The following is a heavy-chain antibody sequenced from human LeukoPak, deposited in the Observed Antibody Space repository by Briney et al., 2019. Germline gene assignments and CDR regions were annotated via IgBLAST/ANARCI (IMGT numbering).Heavy chain of an antibody. CDR1: GFTFSSYT. D-gene: IGHD6-13*01. CDR3: ARFEAGRPPPVGYYFDN. CDR2: ISSSSYYI. Sequence: PGGSLRLSCAASGFTFSSYTMNWVRQAPGKGLEWVSSISSSSYYIYYADSVKGRFTISRDNAKNSLYLQMNSLRADDTAVYYCARFEAGRPPPVGYYFDNWGQGTLVTVSS. V-gene: IGHV3-21*01. J-gene: IGHJ4*02.